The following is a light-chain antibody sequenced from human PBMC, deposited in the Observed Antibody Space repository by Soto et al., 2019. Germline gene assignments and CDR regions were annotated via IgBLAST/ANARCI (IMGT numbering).Light chain of an antibody. CDR3: QQYGTSRT. CDR2: GAS. J-gene: IGKJ1*01. V-gene: IGKV3-20*01. CDR1: QSVSSSY. Sequence: ELKKYPGTLSLSPGERATLSCRASQSVSSSYLAWYQQKPGQAPRLLIYGASIRATGIPDRFSGSGSGTDFTLTITRLEPEDFAVYYCQQYGTSRTFGQGTKVDIK.